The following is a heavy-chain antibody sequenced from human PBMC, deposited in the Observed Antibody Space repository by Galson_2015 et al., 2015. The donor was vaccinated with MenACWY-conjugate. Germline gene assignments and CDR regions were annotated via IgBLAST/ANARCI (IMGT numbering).Heavy chain of an antibody. CDR3: ARQGFGSSSLDY. CDR1: GYTFTSNW. D-gene: IGHD6-6*01. CDR2: IYPGDSDT. V-gene: IGHV5-51*01. J-gene: IGHJ4*02. Sequence: QSGAEVKKPGESLKISCKGFGYTFTSNWIGWVRQMPGKGLEWMGIIYPGDSDTRYTPSFQGHVTISADKSINTAYLQWGSLEASDTAMYYCARQGFGSSSLDYWGQGTLVTVSS.